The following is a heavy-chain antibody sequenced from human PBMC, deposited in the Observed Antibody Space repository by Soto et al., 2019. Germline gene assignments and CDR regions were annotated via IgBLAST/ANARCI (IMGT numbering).Heavy chain of an antibody. CDR1: GFTFSSYG. CDR2: IWYDGSNK. CDR3: ARDPRDIVVVVDANYYYYGMDV. V-gene: IGHV3-33*01. Sequence: GWSLRLSCAASGFTFSSYGMHWVRQAPGKGLEWVAVIWYDGSNKYYADSVKGRFTISRDNSKNTLYLQMNSLRAEDTAVYYCARDPRDIVVVVDANYYYYGMDVWGQATTATVSS. J-gene: IGHJ6*02. D-gene: IGHD2-15*01.